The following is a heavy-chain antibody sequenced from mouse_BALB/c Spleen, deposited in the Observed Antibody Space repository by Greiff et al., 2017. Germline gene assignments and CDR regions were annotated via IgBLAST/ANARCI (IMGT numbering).Heavy chain of an antibody. D-gene: IGHD2-2*01. Sequence: VQLQQSGADLVKPGASVKLSCTASGFNIKDTYMHWVKQRPEQGLEWIGRIDPANGNTKYDPKFQGKATITADTSSNTAYLQLSSLTSEDTAVYYCARPYGYDGAWFAYWGQGTLVTVSA. CDR1: GFNIKDTY. V-gene: IGHV14-3*02. J-gene: IGHJ3*01. CDR3: ARPYGYDGAWFAY. CDR2: IDPANGNT.